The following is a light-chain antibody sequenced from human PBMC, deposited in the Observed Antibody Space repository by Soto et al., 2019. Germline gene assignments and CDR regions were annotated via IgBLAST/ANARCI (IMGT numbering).Light chain of an antibody. CDR1: QTINNW. J-gene: IGKJ1*01. V-gene: IGKV1-5*01. CDR3: QRYNSYPWT. Sequence: DIQMTQSPSTLSASIGDRVTITCRASQTINNWLACYQQKPGKAPNLLIYHASNLETGVPSRFSGSAFGTELTLSISSLQPDDFATYYCQRYNSYPWTFGQGTKVEIK. CDR2: HAS.